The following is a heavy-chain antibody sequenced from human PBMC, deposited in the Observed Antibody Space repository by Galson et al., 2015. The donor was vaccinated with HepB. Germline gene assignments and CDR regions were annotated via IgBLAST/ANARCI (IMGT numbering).Heavy chain of an antibody. J-gene: IGHJ6*02. CDR3: ARDGSKYCSSSSCYSGYYYYGMDV. D-gene: IGHD2-2*02. CDR2: ISGYNGNT. Sequence: SVKVSCKASAYTFTSYGISWVRQAPGQGLEWMGWISGYNGNTNYAQKVQGRVTMATDTSTSTAYMELRSLRSDDTAVYYCARDGSKYCSSSSCYSGYYYYGMDVWGQGTTVTVSS. V-gene: IGHV1-18*04. CDR1: AYTFTSYG.